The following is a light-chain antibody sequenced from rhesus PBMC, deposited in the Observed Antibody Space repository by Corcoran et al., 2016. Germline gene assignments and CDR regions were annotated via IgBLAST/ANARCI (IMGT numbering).Light chain of an antibody. CDR3: LQDYSPPFT. CDR1: EVINRE. J-gene: IGKJ3*01. V-gene: IGKV1-94*01. Sequence: DIQMTQSPSSLSASVGDRVTVTCRASEVINRELNWYQQSPGKAPTLLIYSASTLQPGVSSRFSGSGYGTDFTLTISSLRPEDAATYYCLQDYSPPFTFGPGTKLDIK. CDR2: SAS.